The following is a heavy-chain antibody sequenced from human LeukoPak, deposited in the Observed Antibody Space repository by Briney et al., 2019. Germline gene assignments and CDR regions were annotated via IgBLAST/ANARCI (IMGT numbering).Heavy chain of an antibody. D-gene: IGHD1-7*01. V-gene: IGHV3-74*01. CDR2: IRSDGTST. CDR1: GFSISSYW. J-gene: IGHJ4*02. Sequence: GGSLRLSCEASGFSISSYWMHWVRQAPGEGPIWVSLIRSDGTSTSYADSVKGRFTISRDNAKNTVYLQMNSLRAEDTAVCYCARDLGSGTPLDCRGQGTLVTVSS. CDR3: ARDLGSGTPLDC.